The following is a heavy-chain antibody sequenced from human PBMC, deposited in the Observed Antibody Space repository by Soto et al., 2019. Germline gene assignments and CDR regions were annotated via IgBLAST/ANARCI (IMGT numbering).Heavy chain of an antibody. Sequence: QVQLQESGPGLVKPSQTLSLTCTVSGASVSSGLYFWNWIRQLPGKGLQWLGHVHPNGNIYYNPSLQSRYTMSIVTYNNQVSLQLNSVTVADPVVYSCVRVSAPYTCGFWGQGALVTVSS. V-gene: IGHV4-31*03. CDR2: VHPNGNI. CDR3: VRVSAPYTCGF. D-gene: IGHD2-2*02. J-gene: IGHJ4*02. CDR1: GASVSSGLYF.